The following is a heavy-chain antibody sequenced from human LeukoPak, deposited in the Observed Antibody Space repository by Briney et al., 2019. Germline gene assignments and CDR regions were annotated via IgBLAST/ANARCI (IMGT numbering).Heavy chain of an antibody. J-gene: IGHJ6*02. D-gene: IGHD3-10*01. CDR3: ARDYGRSRDYGMDV. Sequence: GGSLRLSCAASGFTVSSNYMSWVRQAPGKGLEWVSVIYSGGSTYYADSVKGRFTISRDNSKNTLYLQMNSLRAEDTAVYYCARDYGRSRDYGMDVWGQGTTVTVSS. CDR1: GFTVSSNY. CDR2: IYSGGST. V-gene: IGHV3-53*01.